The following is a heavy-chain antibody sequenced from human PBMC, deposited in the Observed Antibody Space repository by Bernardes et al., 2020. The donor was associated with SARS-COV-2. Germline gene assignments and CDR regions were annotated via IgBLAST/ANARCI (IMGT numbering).Heavy chain of an antibody. D-gene: IGHD2-2*01. J-gene: IGHJ5*02. CDR3: ASGFCTTATCYVLFFDP. CDR1: GYTFTGYY. V-gene: IGHV1-2*06. CDR2: INPNNSAT. Sequence: ASVKVSCKASGYTFTGYYMHWVRQAPGQGLEWMGRINPNNSATNYAQKLQGRVTMTRDTSISTAYLELRRLRSDDTAVYYCASGFCTTATCYVLFFDPWGQGTLVTVSS.